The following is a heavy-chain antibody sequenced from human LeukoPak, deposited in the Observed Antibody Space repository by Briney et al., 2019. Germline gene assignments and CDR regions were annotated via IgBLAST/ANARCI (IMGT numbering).Heavy chain of an antibody. CDR1: GGSISTFY. CDR3: ARRKGIGPYKDWFDP. CDR2: IDYSGSA. J-gene: IGHJ5*02. Sequence: SETLSLTCRVSGGSISTFYWSWIRQPPGKGLEWIGYIDYSGSAYYNPSLKSRVSMSVDTSTNQLTLKLSSVTAADTAVYYCARRKGIGPYKDWFDPWGQRPLVTVSS. V-gene: IGHV4-59*08. D-gene: IGHD1-1*01.